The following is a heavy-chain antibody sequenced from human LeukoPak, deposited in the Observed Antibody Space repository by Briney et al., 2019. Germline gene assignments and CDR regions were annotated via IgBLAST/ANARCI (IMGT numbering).Heavy chain of an antibody. J-gene: IGHJ4*02. Sequence: SETLSLTCTVSGGSISSYFWSWIRQPPGKGLEWIGYIYYSGSTNYNPSLKSRVTISVDTSKNQFSLKLSSVTAADTAVYYCARGRTPEDYWGQGTLVTVSS. V-gene: IGHV4-59*01. CDR2: IYYSGST. CDR3: ARGRTPEDY. CDR1: GGSISSYF.